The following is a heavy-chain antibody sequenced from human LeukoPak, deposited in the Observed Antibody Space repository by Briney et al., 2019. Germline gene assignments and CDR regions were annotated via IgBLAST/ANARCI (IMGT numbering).Heavy chain of an antibody. CDR2: IHQDGGQK. D-gene: IGHD1-1*01. CDR1: GFTFSSYW. V-gene: IGHV3-7*01. J-gene: IGHJ4*02. CDR3: ARGNSFDY. Sequence: QTGGSLRLSCAASGFTFSSYWMSWVRQAPGKGLEWVANIHQDGGQKFYVDSVEGRFTISRDDAKGSVYLHMNSLRADDTAVYYCARGNSFDYWGQGTLVTVSS.